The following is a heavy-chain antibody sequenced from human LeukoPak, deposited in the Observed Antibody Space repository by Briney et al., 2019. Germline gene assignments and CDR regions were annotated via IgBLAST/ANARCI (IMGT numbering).Heavy chain of an antibody. D-gene: IGHD6-19*01. CDR1: GYTFTSNG. J-gene: IGHJ5*02. V-gene: IGHV1-18*01. CDR2: ISAYNGNT. CDR3: ARVHGVAVAGLNWFDP. Sequence: GASVKVSCKASGYTFTSNGISWVRQAPGQGLEWMGWISAYNGNTNYAQKLQGRVTMTTDTSTSTAYMELRSLRSDDTAVYYCARVHGVAVAGLNWFDPWGQGTLVTVSS.